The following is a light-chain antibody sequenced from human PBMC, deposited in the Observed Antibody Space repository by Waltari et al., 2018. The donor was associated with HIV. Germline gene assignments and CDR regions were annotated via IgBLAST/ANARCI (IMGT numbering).Light chain of an antibody. V-gene: IGKV2-28*01. CDR3: MLTLQVPLT. Sequence: EIVMTQSPLSLPVTPGESASISCRSSRSLRHSDGENDVGWYLQKPEQFPQLLIYFGSKRASGVPYRFSGSVSGTSFTLKSSRVEAEDVGVYFCMLTLQVPLTLGGGTKLEIK. CDR1: RSLRHSDGEND. CDR2: FGS. J-gene: IGKJ4*01.